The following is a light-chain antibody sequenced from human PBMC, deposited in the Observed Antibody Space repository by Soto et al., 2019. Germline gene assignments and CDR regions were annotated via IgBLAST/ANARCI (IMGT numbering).Light chain of an antibody. CDR1: QGISSH. J-gene: IGKJ4*01. Sequence: AIRMTQSPSSFSASTGDRVTITCRASQGISSHLAWYQVKPGKAPRLLTHTASSLESGVPSRFSGSGSGTEFTLTSSSLQSEDFAVYYWQQYFSYPLTFGGGTKVEIK. CDR2: TAS. CDR3: QQYFSYPLT. V-gene: IGKV1-8*01.